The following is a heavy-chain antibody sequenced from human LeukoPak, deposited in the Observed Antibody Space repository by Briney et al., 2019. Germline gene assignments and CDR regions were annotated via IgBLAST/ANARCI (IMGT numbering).Heavy chain of an antibody. CDR1: GGTFNSYA. CDR2: IIPIFGTA. Sequence: SVTVSFKASGGTFNSYAISWVRQAPGQGQEWMGGIIPIFGTANYAQKFQGRVTITADESTSTAYMELSSLRSEYTAVYYCARGQIVVVPAAMGYGLFDRWGQGTLVTVSS. D-gene: IGHD2-2*01. J-gene: IGHJ5*02. V-gene: IGHV1-69*13. CDR3: ARGQIVVVPAAMGYGLFDR.